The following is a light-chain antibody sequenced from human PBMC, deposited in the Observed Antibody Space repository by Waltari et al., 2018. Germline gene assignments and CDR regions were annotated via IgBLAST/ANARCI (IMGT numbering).Light chain of an antibody. V-gene: IGKV1-8*01. J-gene: IGKJ2*01. CDR2: AAS. Sequence: AIRMTQSPSSLSASTGDRATINCRTRQGISSYLAWYQQKPGKAPKLLIYAASTLQSGVPSRFSGSGSGTDFTLTISCLQSEDFATYYCQQYYSYPHTFGQGTKLEIK. CDR1: QGISSY. CDR3: QQYYSYPHT.